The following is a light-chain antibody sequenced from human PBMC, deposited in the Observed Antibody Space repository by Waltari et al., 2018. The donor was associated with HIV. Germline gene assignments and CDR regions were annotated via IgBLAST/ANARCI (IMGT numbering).Light chain of an antibody. Sequence: QSALTQPASVSGSPGQSITISCTGTSSAVGGYNYVSWYQQHPDKAPKRMIYEVSNRPSGVSNRFSGSKSGNTASLTISGLQAEDEADYYCSSYTSSSTLVFGTGTKVTVL. J-gene: IGLJ1*01. V-gene: IGLV2-14*01. CDR1: SSAVGGYNY. CDR3: SSYTSSSTLV. CDR2: EVS.